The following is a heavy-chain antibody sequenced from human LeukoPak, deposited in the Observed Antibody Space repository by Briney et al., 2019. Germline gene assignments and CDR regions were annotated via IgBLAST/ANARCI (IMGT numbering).Heavy chain of an antibody. CDR3: AKRASSYAAIYSGSYPGY. V-gene: IGHV3-30*02. J-gene: IGHJ4*02. Sequence: GVSLRLSCAASGFTFSSYGMHWVRQAPGKGLEWVAFIRYDGSNKYYADSVKGRFTISRDNSKNTLYLQMNSLRAEDTAVYYCAKRASSYAAIYSGSYPGYWGQGTLVTVSS. CDR2: IRYDGSNK. CDR1: GFTFSSYG. D-gene: IGHD1-26*01.